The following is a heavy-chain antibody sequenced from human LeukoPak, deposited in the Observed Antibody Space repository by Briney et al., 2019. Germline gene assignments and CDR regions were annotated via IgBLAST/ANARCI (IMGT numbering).Heavy chain of an antibody. CDR3: AWDWTYYFDMAV. J-gene: IGHJ6*02. V-gene: IGHV3-15*01. CDR2: KKSRGSGETT. CDR1: GFTFSDAW. Sequence: GGSLRLSCEGSGFTFSDAWMNWVPQAPGKGLEWVCRKKSRGSGETTAYAPPVKGRFTISRDDSKHTLFQQMGSLQAEHTAVYYCAWDWTYYFDMAVWGQGATVTVSS. D-gene: IGHD3/OR15-3a*01.